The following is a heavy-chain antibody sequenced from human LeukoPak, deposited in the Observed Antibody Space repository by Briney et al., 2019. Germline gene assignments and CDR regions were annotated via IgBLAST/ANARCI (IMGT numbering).Heavy chain of an antibody. CDR2: ISAYNGNT. Sequence: ASVKVSCKASGYTFTSYGISWVRQAPGQGLEWMGWISAYNGNTNYAQKLQGRVTMTTDTSTSTAYMELRSLRSDDTAVYYCARAEYAVAFGDAFDIWGQGTMVTVPS. J-gene: IGHJ3*02. CDR3: ARAEYAVAFGDAFDI. V-gene: IGHV1-18*01. CDR1: GYTFTSYG. D-gene: IGHD6-19*01.